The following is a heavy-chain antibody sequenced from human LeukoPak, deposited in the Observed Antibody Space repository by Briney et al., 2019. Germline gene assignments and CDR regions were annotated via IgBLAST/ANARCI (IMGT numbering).Heavy chain of an antibody. V-gene: IGHV5-51*01. CDR3: ARQAYGSHFDASDI. CDR2: IYPDDSET. CDR1: GYRFTTDY. Sequence: VESLKISCKASGYRFTTDYIGWVRQMPGKVLEWMGIIYPDDSETNYSPSFQGQVSMSVDKSITTAYLQWSSLKASDTAIYYCARQAYGSHFDASDIWGQGTMVTVSS. J-gene: IGHJ3*02. D-gene: IGHD3-22*01.